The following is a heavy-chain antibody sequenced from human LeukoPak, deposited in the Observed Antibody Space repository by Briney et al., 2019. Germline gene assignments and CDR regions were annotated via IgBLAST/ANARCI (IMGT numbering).Heavy chain of an antibody. CDR3: ARKPPSGGVFDF. Sequence: GGSLRLSCAASGLTFSNYAMGWVRQAPGKRLEWVSTVTGSGSSTNYADSVKGRFTISRDNSKSTLYLQMNSLRAEDTALYYCARKPPSGGVFDFWGQGTLVTVSS. CDR2: VTGSGSST. J-gene: IGHJ4*02. D-gene: IGHD2-8*02. V-gene: IGHV3-23*01. CDR1: GLTFSNYA.